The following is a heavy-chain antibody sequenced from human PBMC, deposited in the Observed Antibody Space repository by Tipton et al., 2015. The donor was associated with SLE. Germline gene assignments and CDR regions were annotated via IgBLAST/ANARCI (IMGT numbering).Heavy chain of an antibody. Sequence: GSLRLSCSASGFPFSSFAIHWVRQAPGKGLEYVSVISSNGGSTYYADSVKGRFTISRDNSKNTLYLQMSSLRAEDTAVYYCVKHPPDIYSSSSLGYFDYWGQGTLVTVSS. V-gene: IGHV3-64D*06. CDR3: VKHPPDIYSSSSLGYFDY. CDR2: ISSNGGST. CDR1: GFPFSSFA. D-gene: IGHD6-6*01. J-gene: IGHJ4*02.